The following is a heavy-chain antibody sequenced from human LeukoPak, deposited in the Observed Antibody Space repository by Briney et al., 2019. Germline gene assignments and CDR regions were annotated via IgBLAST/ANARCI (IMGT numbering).Heavy chain of an antibody. CDR3: AGSGGYYYGGFEY. CDR1: EITVSSSY. D-gene: IGHD3-22*01. CDR2: THRGGST. Sequence: GGSLRLSCAAPEITVSSSYMSWVRQAPGKGLEWVSITHRGGSTYYADSVKGRFTVSRDSSKNTLFLQMNSLRAEDAAVYYCAGSGGYYYGGFEYWGQGTLVTV. J-gene: IGHJ4*02. V-gene: IGHV3-66*01.